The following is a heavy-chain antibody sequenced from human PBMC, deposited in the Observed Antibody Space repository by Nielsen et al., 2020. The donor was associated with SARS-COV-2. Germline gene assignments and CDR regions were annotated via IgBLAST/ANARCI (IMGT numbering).Heavy chain of an antibody. CDR1: GFTFIGSA. D-gene: IGHD6-13*01. J-gene: IGHJ4*02. Sequence: GESLKISCAASGFTFIGSAMHWVRQASGKGLEWVGRIRSKANSYATAYAASVKGRFTISRDDSKNTAYLQMNSLKTEDTAVYYCTRLGSSSWYWGQGTLVTVSS. CDR3: TRLGSSSWY. CDR2: IRSKANSYAT. V-gene: IGHV3-73*01.